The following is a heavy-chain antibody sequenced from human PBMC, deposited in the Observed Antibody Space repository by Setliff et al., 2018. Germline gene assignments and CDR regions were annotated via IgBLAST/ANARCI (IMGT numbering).Heavy chain of an antibody. J-gene: IGHJ4*02. CDR3: ARSDGGSSGLDY. CDR1: GFTFSTYR. V-gene: IGHV3-33*08. D-gene: IGHD2-15*01. Sequence: GGSLRLSCAASGFTFSTYRMHWVRQAPGKGLEWVAVIWGDGGTKYHADSVKGRFTISRDVSRHTVYLQMSSLRADDTALYYCARSDGGSSGLDYWGQGTLVTVSS. CDR2: IWGDGGTK.